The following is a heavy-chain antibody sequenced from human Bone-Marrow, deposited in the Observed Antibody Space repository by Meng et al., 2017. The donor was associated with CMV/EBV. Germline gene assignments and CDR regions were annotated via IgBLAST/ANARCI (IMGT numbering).Heavy chain of an antibody. CDR3: ARGVNPNYYYYGMDV. CDR1: GFTFSDYY. CDR2: ISSSGSTI. Sequence: GGSLRLSCVASGFTFSDYYMSWIRQAPGKGLEWVSYISSSGSTIYYADSVKGRFTISRDNAKNSLYLQMNSLRAEDTAVYYCARGVNPNYYYYGMDVWGQGTTVTVSS. J-gene: IGHJ6*02. V-gene: IGHV3-11*01.